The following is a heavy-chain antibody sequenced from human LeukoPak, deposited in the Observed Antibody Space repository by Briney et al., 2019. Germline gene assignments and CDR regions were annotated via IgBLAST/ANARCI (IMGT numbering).Heavy chain of an antibody. CDR1: GGSISSSNW. CDR3: ARGGRWLQLGPFDY. V-gene: IGHV4-4*02. D-gene: IGHD5-24*01. Sequence: SGTLSLTCAVSGGSISSSNWWSWVRQPPGKGLEWIGEINHSGSTNYNPSLKSRVTISVDTSKNQFSLKLSSVTAADTAVYYCARGGRWLQLGPFDYWGQGTLVTVSS. J-gene: IGHJ4*02. CDR2: INHSGST.